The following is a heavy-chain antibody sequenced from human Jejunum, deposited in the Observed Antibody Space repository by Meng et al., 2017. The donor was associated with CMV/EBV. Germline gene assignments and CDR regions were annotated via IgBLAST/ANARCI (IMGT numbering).Heavy chain of an antibody. CDR2: ISPNSGGT. Sequence: ASASPFPASSMHWVRQAPGQGLEWMGWISPNSGGTNYAQRFQGRVTMTGDTSITTAYMQLSKLRSDDTAVYYCARQTGSSFYFDYWGQGTLVTVSS. D-gene: IGHD6-6*01. J-gene: IGHJ4*02. V-gene: IGHV1-2*02. CDR1: ASPFPASS. CDR3: ARQTGSSFYFDY.